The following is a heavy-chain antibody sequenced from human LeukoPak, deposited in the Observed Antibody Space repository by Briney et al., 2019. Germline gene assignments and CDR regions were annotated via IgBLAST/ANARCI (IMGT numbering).Heavy chain of an antibody. J-gene: IGHJ4*02. CDR2: ITTTSRNT. Sequence: GGSLRLSCAASGFTFSSYSMNWVRQAPGKGLEWVSSITTTSRNTYYADSVKGRFTISRDNAKNSLYLQMNSLRAEDTAVYYCTRDQYYYDSGGYYVFDFWGQGTLVTVSS. CDR3: TRDQYYYDSGGYYVFDF. V-gene: IGHV3-21*01. CDR1: GFTFSSYS. D-gene: IGHD3-22*01.